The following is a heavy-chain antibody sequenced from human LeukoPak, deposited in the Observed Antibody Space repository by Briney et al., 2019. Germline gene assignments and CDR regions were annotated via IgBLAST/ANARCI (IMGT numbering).Heavy chain of an antibody. Sequence: ASVKVSCKASGYTFTGYYMHWVRHAPGQGLEWMGRINPNSGGTNYAQKFHGRVTMTRETSISTDYMELSRVRSDDSAVYCCAREGGIVAFDYWGQGTLVTVSS. D-gene: IGHD1-26*01. V-gene: IGHV1-2*02. CDR1: GYTFTGYY. CDR3: AREGGIVAFDY. J-gene: IGHJ4*02. CDR2: INPNSGGT.